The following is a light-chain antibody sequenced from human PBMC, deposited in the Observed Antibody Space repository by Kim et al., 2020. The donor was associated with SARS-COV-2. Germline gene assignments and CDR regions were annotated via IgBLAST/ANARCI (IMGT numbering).Light chain of an antibody. V-gene: IGLV1-44*01. CDR1: SSNVASNT. CDR2: SNN. Sequence: QAVVTQPPSASGTPGQRVTISCSGSSSNVASNTVDWYQQLPGTAPKLLIYSNNQRPSGVPDRFSGSKPGTSASLAISGLQSEDEAHYYCAVWDDSLNAVVFGGGTQLTVL. CDR3: AVWDDSLNAVV. J-gene: IGLJ2*01.